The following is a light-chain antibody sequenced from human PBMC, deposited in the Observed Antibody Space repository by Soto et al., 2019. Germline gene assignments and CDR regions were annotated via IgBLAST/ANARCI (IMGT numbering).Light chain of an antibody. Sequence: QSVLTQPASVSGSPGQSITISCTGTSSDVGAYNYVSWYQQFPGKAPKLIIYDVNNRPSRVSNRFSGSKSGNTASLTISGLQAEDEGDYHCSSYSDNTTLAVFGGGTKVTVL. J-gene: IGLJ3*02. V-gene: IGLV2-14*01. CDR1: SSDVGAYNY. CDR3: SSYSDNTTLAV. CDR2: DVN.